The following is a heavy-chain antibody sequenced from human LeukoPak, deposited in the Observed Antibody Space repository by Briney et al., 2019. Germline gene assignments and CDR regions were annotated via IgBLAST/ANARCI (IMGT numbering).Heavy chain of an antibody. Sequence: SETLSLTCTVSGGSISSYYWSWIRQYPGKGLEWIGYIYYSGSTYYNPSLKSRVTISVNTSKNQFSLKLSSVTAADTAVYYCARAETYYDILTTRNYFDYWGQGTLVTVSS. V-gene: IGHV4-59*06. CDR1: GGSISSYY. CDR3: ARAETYYDILTTRNYFDY. D-gene: IGHD3-9*01. CDR2: IYYSGST. J-gene: IGHJ4*02.